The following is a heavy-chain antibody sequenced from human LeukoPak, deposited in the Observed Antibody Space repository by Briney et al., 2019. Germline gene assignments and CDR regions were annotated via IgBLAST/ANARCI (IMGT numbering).Heavy chain of an antibody. V-gene: IGHV7-4-1*02. CDR1: GYTFTSYA. CDR3: ARVVHPYDYESSGLTYDAFDI. Sequence: ASVKVSCKASGYTFTSYAMNWVRQAPGQGLEWMGWINTNTGNPTYAQGFTGRFVFSLDTSVNTAYLQISSLKAEDTAVYYCARVVHPYDYESSGLTYDAFDIWGQGTMVTVSS. CDR2: INTNTGNP. J-gene: IGHJ3*02. D-gene: IGHD3-22*01.